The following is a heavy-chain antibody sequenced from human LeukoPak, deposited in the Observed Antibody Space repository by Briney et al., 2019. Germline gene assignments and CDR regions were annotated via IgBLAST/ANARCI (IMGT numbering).Heavy chain of an antibody. J-gene: IGHJ6*02. Sequence: GSLRLSCAASGFTSSSYSMNWVRQAPGKGLEWVSSISSSSSYIYYADSVKGRFTISRDNAKNSLYLQMNSLRAEDTAVYYCARDGSYYDFWSGYRERDYYYYGMDVWGQGTTVTVSS. V-gene: IGHV3-21*01. D-gene: IGHD3-3*01. CDR2: ISSSSSYI. CDR1: GFTSSSYS. CDR3: ARDGSYYDFWSGYRERDYYYYGMDV.